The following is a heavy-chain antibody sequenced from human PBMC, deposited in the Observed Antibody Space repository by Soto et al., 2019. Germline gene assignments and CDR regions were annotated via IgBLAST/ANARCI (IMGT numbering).Heavy chain of an antibody. CDR2: IYPGDSDA. V-gene: IGHV5-51*01. CDR3: ARRVGEQSGLAYRYFDL. CDR1: GYSFTTYW. Sequence: SGESLKISCKGSGYSFTTYWIAWVRQMPGRGLEWMGIIYPGDSDARYSPSFQGQVTISADKSISTAYLQWSSLKASDTAMYYCARRVGEQSGLAYRYFDLWGRGTLVTVSS. J-gene: IGHJ2*01. D-gene: IGHD2-21*01.